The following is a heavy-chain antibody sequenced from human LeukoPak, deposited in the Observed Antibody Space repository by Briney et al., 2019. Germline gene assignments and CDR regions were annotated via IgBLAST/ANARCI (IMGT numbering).Heavy chain of an antibody. V-gene: IGHV4-4*07. CDR3: AKEHQHYNWFDP. D-gene: IGHD2-2*01. J-gene: IGHJ5*02. Sequence: PSETLSLTCTVSGASINTYYWSWIRQPAGKGLEWLGRIYTSGSTNYNPSLKSRVTMSVDTSKNQFSLKLSSVTAADTAVYYCAKEHQHYNWFDPWGQGTLVTVSS. CDR2: IYTSGST. CDR1: GASINTYY.